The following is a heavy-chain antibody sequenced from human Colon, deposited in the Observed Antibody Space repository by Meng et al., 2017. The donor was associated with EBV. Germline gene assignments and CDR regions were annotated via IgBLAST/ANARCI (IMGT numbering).Heavy chain of an antibody. CDR2: ISTNTGNP. J-gene: IGHJ4*02. CDR1: GYTFTRYP. V-gene: IGHV7-4-1*02. D-gene: IGHD6-19*01. Sequence: QVQLVQSGFELKKPGASVKVFCKASGYTFTRYPMNWVRQAPGQGLEWMGWISTNTGNPTYAQGFTGRFVFSVDTSVSTAYLQISSLKAEDTAVYYCGTLKYTSGFYGPAYWGQGALVTVSS. CDR3: GTLKYTSGFYGPAY.